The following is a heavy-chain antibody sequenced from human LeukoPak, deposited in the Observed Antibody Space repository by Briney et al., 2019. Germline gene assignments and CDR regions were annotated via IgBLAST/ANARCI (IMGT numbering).Heavy chain of an antibody. CDR2: IYTSGST. CDR3: ARDGRDGYNSPPFDY. CDR1: GGSISSYY. V-gene: IGHV4-4*07. Sequence: SETLSLTCTVSGGSISSYYWSWIRQPAGKGLEWIGCIYTSGSTNYNPSLKSRVTMSVDTSKNQFSLKLSSVTAADTAVYYCARDGRDGYNSPPFDYWGQRTLVTVSS. J-gene: IGHJ4*02. D-gene: IGHD5-24*01.